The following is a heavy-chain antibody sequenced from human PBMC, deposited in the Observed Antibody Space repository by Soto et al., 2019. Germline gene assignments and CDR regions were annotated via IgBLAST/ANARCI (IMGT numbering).Heavy chain of an antibody. D-gene: IGHD2-15*01. CDR1: EFSFTTYW. Sequence: GESLKISCKGSEFSFTTYWIAWVRQMPGKGLEWMGIIYPGDSDTRYSPSFQGQVTISADKSISTAYLQWSSLKASDTAMCYCARGISGGTRYPYYYYYGMDVWGQGTTVTVSS. J-gene: IGHJ6*02. CDR2: IYPGDSDT. V-gene: IGHV5-51*01. CDR3: ARGISGGTRYPYYYYYGMDV.